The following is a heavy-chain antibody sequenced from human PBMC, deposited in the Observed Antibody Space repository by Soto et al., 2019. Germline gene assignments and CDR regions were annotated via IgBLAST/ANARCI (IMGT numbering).Heavy chain of an antibody. J-gene: IGHJ6*02. Sequence: VHLVESGGGVVQPGGSLRLSCAASGFTFNYYPMHWVRQAPGKGLEWVAVVSFDGSNKYYADSVKGRFTISKDNSKNTLYLQMNSLRREDTAVYYCARLPGPLVAVLYIYPLDGREAMSDVDVWGQGTTVTVSS. CDR3: ARLPGPLVAVLYIYPLDGREAMSDVDV. V-gene: IGHV3-30-3*01. CDR2: VSFDGSNK. D-gene: IGHD6-19*01. CDR1: GFTFNYYP.